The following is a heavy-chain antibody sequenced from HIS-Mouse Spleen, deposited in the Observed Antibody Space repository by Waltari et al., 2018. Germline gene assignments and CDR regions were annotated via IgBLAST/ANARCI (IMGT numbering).Heavy chain of an antibody. V-gene: IGHV4-31*03. J-gene: IGHJ5*02. CDR1: GGAISSVGYY. D-gene: IGHD3-3*01. CDR3: ARSPYYDFWSGYSDNWFDP. Sequence: QVQLQESGPGLVKPSQTLSLTCTVSGGAISSVGYYWSWMRPHPGRCLEWIGYSYYSGSTYYNPSLKSRVTISVDTSKNQFSLKLSSVTAADTAVYYCARSPYYDFWSGYSDNWFDPWGQGTLVTVSS. CDR2: SYYSGST.